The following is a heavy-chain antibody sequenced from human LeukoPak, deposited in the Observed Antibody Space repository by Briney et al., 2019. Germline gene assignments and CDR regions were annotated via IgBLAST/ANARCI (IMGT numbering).Heavy chain of an antibody. CDR2: IYYTGST. J-gene: IGHJ4*02. Sequence: SETLSLTCTVSGGSMSSYYWSWIRQPPGKGLEYIGYIYYTGSTYYNPSLKSRVTISVDTSKRQFFLRLSSVSAADTAVYYCARDATAGNFDYWGQGTLVTVSS. D-gene: IGHD6-13*01. CDR1: GGSMSSYY. V-gene: IGHV4-59*12. CDR3: ARDATAGNFDY.